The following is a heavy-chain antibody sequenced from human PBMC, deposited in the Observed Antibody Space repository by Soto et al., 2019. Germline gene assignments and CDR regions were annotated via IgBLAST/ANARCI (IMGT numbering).Heavy chain of an antibody. CDR2: IFYLGSS. V-gene: IGHV4-39*01. Sequence: PSETLSLTCTVSGDSIISSDFYWGWVRQPPGKGLEWVGSIFYLGSSYYNPSLKSRVTMSVDTSKNQFSLRLRSVTAADTALYFCARNYLALRKNNWFDTWGQGIMVTVSS. CDR3: ARNYLALRKNNWFDT. J-gene: IGHJ5*02. D-gene: IGHD1-7*01. CDR1: GDSIISSDFY.